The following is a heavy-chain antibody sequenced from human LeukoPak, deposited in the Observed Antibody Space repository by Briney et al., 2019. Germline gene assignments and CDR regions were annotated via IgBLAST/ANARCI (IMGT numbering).Heavy chain of an antibody. CDR3: ARATYSGYYDY. V-gene: IGHV4-38-2*02. CDR1: GYSISSGFY. Sequence: SETLSLTCTVSGYSISSGFYWDWIRQPPGKGLEWIGNIYNSGNTYYNPSLKSRVTMSLGTSKNQFSLKVTSVTAADTAVYYCARATYSGYYDYWGQGTLVTVSS. CDR2: IYNSGNT. D-gene: IGHD6-13*01. J-gene: IGHJ4*02.